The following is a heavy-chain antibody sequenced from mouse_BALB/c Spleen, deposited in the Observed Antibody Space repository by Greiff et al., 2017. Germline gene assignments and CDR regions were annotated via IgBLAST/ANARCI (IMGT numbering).Heavy chain of an antibody. CDR2: ISYSGST. CDR1: GYSITSDYA. Sequence: EVKLQESGPGLVKPSQSLSLTCTVTGYSITSDYAWNWIRQFPGNKLEWMGYISYSGSTSYNPSLKSRISITRDTSKNQFFLQLNSVTTEDTATYYCAPLTTEYYFDYWGQGTTLTVSS. CDR3: APLTTEYYFDY. V-gene: IGHV3-2*02. D-gene: IGHD1-1*01. J-gene: IGHJ2*01.